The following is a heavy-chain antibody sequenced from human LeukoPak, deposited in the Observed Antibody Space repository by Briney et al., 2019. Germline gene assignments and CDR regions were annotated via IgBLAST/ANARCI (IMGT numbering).Heavy chain of an antibody. V-gene: IGHV3-30*04. Sequence: GGSLRLSCAASGFTFSSYAMHWVRQAPGKGLEWVAVISYDGSNKYYADSVKGRLTISRDNSKNTLYLQMNSLRAEDTAVYYCARDLLYYDYVWGSYRPEAGFDYWGQGTLVTVSS. D-gene: IGHD3-16*02. CDR2: ISYDGSNK. CDR3: ARDLLYYDYVWGSYRPEAGFDY. CDR1: GFTFSSYA. J-gene: IGHJ4*02.